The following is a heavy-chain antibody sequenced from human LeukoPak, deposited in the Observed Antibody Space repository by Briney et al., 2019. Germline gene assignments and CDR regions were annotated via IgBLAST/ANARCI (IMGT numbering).Heavy chain of an antibody. J-gene: IGHJ6*02. Sequence: SETLSLTCTVSGGSISSYYWSWIRQPAGKGLEWIGRIYTSGSTNYNPSLKSRVTMSVDTSKNQFSLKLSSVTAADTAVYYCAASGQLWFGESKNYGMDVWGQGTTVTVSS. V-gene: IGHV4-4*07. CDR3: AASGQLWFGESKNYGMDV. CDR1: GGSISSYY. D-gene: IGHD3-10*01. CDR2: IYTSGST.